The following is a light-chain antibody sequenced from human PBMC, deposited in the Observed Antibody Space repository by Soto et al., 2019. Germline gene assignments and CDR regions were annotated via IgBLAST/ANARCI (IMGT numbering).Light chain of an antibody. CDR1: QIVYSN. J-gene: IGKJ4*01. CDR3: QQYQSWPLT. Sequence: EIVMTQSPATLSLSPGERATLSCRASQIVYSNLAGYQQKPGQTPRLLIYESSTRATGIPARFSGGGSGTEFTLTISSLQSEDFADYFCQQYQSWPLTFGGGTKVEIK. V-gene: IGKV3-15*01. CDR2: ESS.